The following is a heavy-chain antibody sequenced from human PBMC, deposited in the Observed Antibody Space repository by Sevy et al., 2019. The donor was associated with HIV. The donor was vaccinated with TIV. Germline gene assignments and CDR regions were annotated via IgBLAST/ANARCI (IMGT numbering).Heavy chain of an antibody. CDR1: GFTFSSYW. V-gene: IGHV3-7*01. J-gene: IGHJ6*02. Sequence: GGSLRLSCAASGFTFSSYWMSWVRQAPGKGLEWVANIKQDGSEKYYVDSVKGRFTISRDNAKNSLYLQMDSLRAEDTAVDYCARALGPAAKYYCGYGMDVWGQGTTVTVSS. CDR2: IKQDGSEK. CDR3: ARALGPAAKYYCGYGMDV. D-gene: IGHD2-2*01.